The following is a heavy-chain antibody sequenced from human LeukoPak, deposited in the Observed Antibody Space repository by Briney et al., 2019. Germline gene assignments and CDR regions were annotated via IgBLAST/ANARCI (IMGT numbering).Heavy chain of an antibody. CDR2: ICHSEST. CDR1: GGSISSGGYY. D-gene: IGHD3-9*01. J-gene: IGHJ4*02. Sequence: SETLSLTCTVSGGSISSGGYYWSWIRQPPGKDLEWIGYICHSESTYYNPSLKSRVTISVDRSKNQFSLKLSSVTAADTAVYYCARDRKSLRYAFDYWGQGTLVTVSS. V-gene: IGHV4-30-2*01. CDR3: ARDRKSLRYAFDY.